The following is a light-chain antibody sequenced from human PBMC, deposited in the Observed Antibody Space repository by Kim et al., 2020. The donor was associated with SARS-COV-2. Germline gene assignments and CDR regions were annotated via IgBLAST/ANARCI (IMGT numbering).Light chain of an antibody. CDR2: DVS. Sequence: PGQSITISCTGTSSDVGGYNYVAWYQQHPGRAPTLMIYDVSKRPSGVPNRFSGSRSGNTASLTISGLQAEDEADYYCSAFTSSSTVFGTGTKVTVL. CDR3: SAFTSSSTV. V-gene: IGLV2-14*04. CDR1: SSDVGGYNY. J-gene: IGLJ1*01.